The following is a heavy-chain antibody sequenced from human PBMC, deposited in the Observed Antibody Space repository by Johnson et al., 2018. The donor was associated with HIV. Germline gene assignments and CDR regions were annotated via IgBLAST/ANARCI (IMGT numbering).Heavy chain of an antibody. J-gene: IGHJ3*02. Sequence: VQLVESGGGLVQPGGSLRLSCVASGFTFSNYDLHWVRQATGKGLEWVSTIGTAGDTYYPSSVKGRFTISRDNSKNTLYLQMNSLRAEDTAVYYCARGGSIAARREAVDIWGQGTMVTVSS. V-gene: IGHV3-13*01. D-gene: IGHD6-6*01. CDR1: GFTFSNYD. CDR2: IGTAGDT. CDR3: ARGGSIAARREAVDI.